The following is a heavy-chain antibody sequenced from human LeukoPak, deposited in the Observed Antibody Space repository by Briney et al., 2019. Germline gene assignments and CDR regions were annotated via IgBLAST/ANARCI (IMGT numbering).Heavy chain of an antibody. D-gene: IGHD3-16*01. CDR1: GFTFSSYA. Sequence: PGGSLRLSCAASGFTFSSYAMSWVRQAPGKGLEWVSAISGSGGSTYYADSVKGRFTISRDNSKNTLYLQMNSLRAEDTAVYYCAKSGGVTTYYYYYGMDVWGQGTTVTVSS. J-gene: IGHJ6*02. V-gene: IGHV3-23*01. CDR2: ISGSGGST. CDR3: AKSGGVTTYYYYYGMDV.